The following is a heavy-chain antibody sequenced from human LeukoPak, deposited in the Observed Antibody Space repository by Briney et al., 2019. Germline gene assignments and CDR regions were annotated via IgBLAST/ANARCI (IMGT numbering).Heavy chain of an antibody. CDR1: GYAFTSYG. D-gene: IGHD2-15*01. CDR3: AREDCSGGSCYSLSLTPVFHVFDI. J-gene: IGHJ3*02. CDR2: ISAYNGNT. V-gene: IGHV1-18*01. Sequence: GASVKVFCKASGYAFTSYGISWVRQAPGQGLEWMGWISAYNGNTNYAPKLQGRVTMTTDTSTSTAYMELRSLRSDDTAVYYCAREDCSGGSCYSLSLTPVFHVFDIWGQGTMVTVSS.